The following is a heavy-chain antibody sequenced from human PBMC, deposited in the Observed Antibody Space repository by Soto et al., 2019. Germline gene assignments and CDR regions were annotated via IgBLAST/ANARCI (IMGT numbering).Heavy chain of an antibody. J-gene: IGHJ5*02. CDR3: ARGPAIAAAGISYNWFDP. V-gene: IGHV1-69*13. CDR1: GYTFTSYY. D-gene: IGHD6-13*01. Sequence: GASVKVSCKASGYTFTSYYMHWVRQAPGQGLEWMGGIIPIFGTANYAQKFQGRVTITADESTSTAYMELSSLRSEDTAVYYCARGPAIAAAGISYNWFDPWGQGTLVTVSS. CDR2: IIPIFGTA.